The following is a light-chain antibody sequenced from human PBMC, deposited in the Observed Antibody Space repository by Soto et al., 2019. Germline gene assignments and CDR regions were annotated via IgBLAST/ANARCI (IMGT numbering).Light chain of an antibody. CDR2: DPS. V-gene: IGKV3-15*01. CDR3: QQYNNWPIT. CDR1: QSITSK. Sequence: EIVMTQSPGTLSVSPGESVTLSCRASQSITSKVAWYQQKPGQAPRLLIYDPSIRATGVPARFSGSGSGTEFTLTISSLQSGDSAVYYCQQYNNWPITFGQGTRLEIK. J-gene: IGKJ5*01.